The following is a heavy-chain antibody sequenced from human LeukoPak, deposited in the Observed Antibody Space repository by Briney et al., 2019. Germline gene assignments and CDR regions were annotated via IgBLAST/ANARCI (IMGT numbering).Heavy chain of an antibody. CDR2: IYTCGST. CDR1: GGSISSGSYY. Sequence: SETLSLTCTVSGGSISSGSYYWSWIRQPAGKGLEWIGRIYTCGSTNYNPSLKSRVTISVDTSKNQFSLKLSSVTAADTAVYYCARRSRGIAAAGPYYYYYMDVWGKGTTVTVSS. V-gene: IGHV4-61*02. J-gene: IGHJ6*03. D-gene: IGHD6-13*01. CDR3: ARRSRGIAAAGPYYYYYMDV.